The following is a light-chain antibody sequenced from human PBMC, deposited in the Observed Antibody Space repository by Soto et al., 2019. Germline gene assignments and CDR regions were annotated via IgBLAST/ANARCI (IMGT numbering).Light chain of an antibody. Sequence: QSALTQPPSASGTPGQTVTISCSGSHSNIGSNFVYWYQQLPGTAPKLLIYRDNQRPSGVPDRFSVSKSGTSASLAISGLRPEDEADYYCAAWDDSLSVIYVFGTGTKATVL. V-gene: IGLV1-47*01. J-gene: IGLJ1*01. CDR2: RDN. CDR1: HSNIGSNF. CDR3: AAWDDSLSVIYV.